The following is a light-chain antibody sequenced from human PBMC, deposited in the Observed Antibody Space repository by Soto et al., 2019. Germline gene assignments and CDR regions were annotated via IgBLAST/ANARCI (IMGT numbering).Light chain of an antibody. J-gene: IGLJ2*01. CDR2: EVS. CDR3: SSYAGSNHPRV. Sequence: QSALTQPPSASGSPGQSVTISCTGTSSDVGGYNYVSWYQQHPGKAPKLMIYEVSKWPSGVPDRFSGSKSGNTASLTVSGLQAEDEADYYCSSYAGSNHPRVFGGGTKLTVL. CDR1: SSDVGGYNY. V-gene: IGLV2-8*01.